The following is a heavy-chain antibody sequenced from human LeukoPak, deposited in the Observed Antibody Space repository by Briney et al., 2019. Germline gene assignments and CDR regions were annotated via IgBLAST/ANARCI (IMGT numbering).Heavy chain of an antibody. CDR2: SYWDDDK. Sequence: SGPTLFHPTRTLTLTCTFSGFSLRTRGGGVGWIRQPPGKALEWLTLSYWDDDKRYSPSLKSRLTITKDTSKNQVVLTLTNIDPVDTATYYCAHSARVAATRAIDYWGQGTLVTVSS. CDR1: GFSLRTRGGG. J-gene: IGHJ4*02. D-gene: IGHD2-15*01. CDR3: AHSARVAATRAIDY. V-gene: IGHV2-5*02.